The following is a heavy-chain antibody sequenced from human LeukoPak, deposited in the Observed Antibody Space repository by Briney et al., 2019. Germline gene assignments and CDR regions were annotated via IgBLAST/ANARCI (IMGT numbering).Heavy chain of an antibody. CDR3: ASRRYCSGGSCFDY. CDR1: GGSISSYY. Sequence: PSETLSLTCTVSGGSISSYYWSWIRQPPGKGLEWIGYIYYSGSTNYSPSLKSRVTISVDTSKNQFSLKLSSVTAADTAVYYCASRRYCSGGSCFDYWGQGTLVTVSS. V-gene: IGHV4-59*08. J-gene: IGHJ4*02. D-gene: IGHD2-15*01. CDR2: IYYSGST.